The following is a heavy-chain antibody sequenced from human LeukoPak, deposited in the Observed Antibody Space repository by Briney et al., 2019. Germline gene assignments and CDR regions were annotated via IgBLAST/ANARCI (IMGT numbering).Heavy chain of an antibody. D-gene: IGHD2-2*01. Sequence: GGSLRLSCAASGFTFSSYGMSWVRQAPGKGLEWVSAISGSGGSTYYADSVKGRFTISRDNSKNTLYLQMNSLRAEDTAVYYCAKDGGPGYYYYMDVWGKGTTVTIPS. CDR2: ISGSGGST. CDR1: GFTFSSYG. J-gene: IGHJ6*03. CDR3: AKDGGPGYYYYMDV. V-gene: IGHV3-23*01.